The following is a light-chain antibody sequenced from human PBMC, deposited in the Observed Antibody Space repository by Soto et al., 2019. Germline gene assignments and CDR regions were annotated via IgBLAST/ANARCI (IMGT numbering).Light chain of an antibody. CDR1: QTVSGNS. J-gene: IGKJ2*01. CDR2: GAS. V-gene: IGKV3-20*01. CDR3: QQYGSSPRT. Sequence: EIVLTQSPGTLSLSPGERATLSCRASQTVSGNSFAWYQQKPGQAPRLLIYGASSRATGIADRFSGSGSGTDFTLSISRLEPEDFAVYYCQQYGSSPRTFGQGTKLEIQ.